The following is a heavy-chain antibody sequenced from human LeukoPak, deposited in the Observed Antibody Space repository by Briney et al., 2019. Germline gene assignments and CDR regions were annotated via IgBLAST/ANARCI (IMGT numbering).Heavy chain of an antibody. V-gene: IGHV4-39*07. J-gene: IGHJ5*02. CDR3: ARRKRMVYASPRGFDP. CDR1: GGSISSGDYY. CDR2: INHSGST. D-gene: IGHD2-8*01. Sequence: SETLPLTCTVSGGSISSGDYYWSWIRQPPGKGLEWIGEINHSGSTNYNPSLKSRVTISVDTSKNQFSLKLSSVTAADTAVYYCARRKRMVYASPRGFDPWGQGTLVTVSS.